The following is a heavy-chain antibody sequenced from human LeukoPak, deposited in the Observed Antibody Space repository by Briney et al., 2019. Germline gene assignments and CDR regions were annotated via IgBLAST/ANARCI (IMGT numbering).Heavy chain of an antibody. CDR2: ISGNGDIT. Sequence: PGRSLRLSCAASGFTFSTYTMHWVRQAPGKGMEYVSVISGNGDITYYANSMKGRFTISRDNSKNTLYLQMGSLRPEDMAVYYCRAVAATNEVDYWGQGTLVTVSS. V-gene: IGHV3-64*01. D-gene: IGHD6-19*01. J-gene: IGHJ4*02. CDR1: GFTFSTYT. CDR3: RAVAATNEVDY.